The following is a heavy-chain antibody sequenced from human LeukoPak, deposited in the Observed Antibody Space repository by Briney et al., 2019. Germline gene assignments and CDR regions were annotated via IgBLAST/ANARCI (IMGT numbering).Heavy chain of an antibody. CDR2: INPNSGST. V-gene: IGHV1-46*01. Sequence: ASVKVSCKTSGYTSTNYYLHWVRQAPGQGLEWMGIINPNSGSTTYSQKFQGRVTMTRDTSTSTVYMELSSLRSEDTAVYYCARMAAAGTWYFDLWGRGTLVTVSS. D-gene: IGHD6-13*01. CDR1: GYTSTNYY. CDR3: ARMAAAGTWYFDL. J-gene: IGHJ2*01.